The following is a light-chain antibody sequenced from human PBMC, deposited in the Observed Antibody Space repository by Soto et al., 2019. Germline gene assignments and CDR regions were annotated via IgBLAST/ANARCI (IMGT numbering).Light chain of an antibody. CDR2: DAS. CDR1: QSISSW. V-gene: IGKV1-5*01. J-gene: IGKJ1*01. CDR3: QQYNSYSRT. Sequence: DIQMTQSPSTLSASVGDRVTITCRASQSISSWLAWYQQKPGKAPKLLIYDASSLESGVPSRCSGSGSGTEFTLTISSLQPDDFATYDCQQYNSYSRTFGQGTKVDIK.